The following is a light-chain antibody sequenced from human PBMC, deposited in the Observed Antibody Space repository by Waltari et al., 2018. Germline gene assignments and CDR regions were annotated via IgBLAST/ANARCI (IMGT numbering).Light chain of an antibody. CDR1: SSNIGSKT. J-gene: IGLJ2*01. Sequence: QSVLTQPPSASGTPGPGVTISCSGSSSNIGSKTVTWYPHPPGTAPNLHIYTNNQRPSGVPDRFSGSKSGTSAFLAISGLQSEDEADYYCAVWDDSLNDVVFGGGTKLTVL. CDR2: TNN. CDR3: AVWDDSLNDVV. V-gene: IGLV1-44*01.